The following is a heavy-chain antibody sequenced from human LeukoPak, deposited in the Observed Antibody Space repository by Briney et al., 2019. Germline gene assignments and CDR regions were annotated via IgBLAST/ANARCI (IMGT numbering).Heavy chain of an antibody. D-gene: IGHD1-26*01. CDR3: AKIAETSGSYGQGFDY. CDR1: GFTFSSHG. Sequence: GGSLRLSCAASGFTFSSHGMSWVRQAPGKGLEWVSTISGSGDNTYYADSVKGRFTISRDNSKNTLYLQMNSLRAEDTAVYYCAKIAETSGSYGQGFDYWGQGTLVTVSS. V-gene: IGHV3-23*01. CDR2: ISGSGDNT. J-gene: IGHJ4*02.